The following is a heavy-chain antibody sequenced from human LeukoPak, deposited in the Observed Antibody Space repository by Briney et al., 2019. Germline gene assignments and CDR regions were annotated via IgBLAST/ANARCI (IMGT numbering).Heavy chain of an antibody. CDR2: IKQDGSEK. J-gene: IGHJ3*02. Sequence: GGSLTLSCAASGFTFSSYWMSWVSQAPGKGLEWVANIKQDGSEKYYVDSVKGRFTISRDNAKNSLYLQMNSLRAEDTAVYYCAGDTVTTLAFDIWGQGTMVTVSS. D-gene: IGHD4-17*01. CDR3: AGDTVTTLAFDI. CDR1: GFTFSSYW. V-gene: IGHV3-7*01.